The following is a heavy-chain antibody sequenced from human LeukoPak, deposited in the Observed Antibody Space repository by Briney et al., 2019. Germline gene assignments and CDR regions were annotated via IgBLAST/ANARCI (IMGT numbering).Heavy chain of an antibody. V-gene: IGHV4-39*07. CDR2: IYHSGST. CDR3: ARDYYYDSSGYYTLPYYFDY. J-gene: IGHJ4*02. CDR1: GGSISSSSYY. Sequence: SETLSLTCTVSGGSISSSSYYWGWIRQPPGKGLEWIGSIYHSGSTYYNPSLKSRVTISVDTSKNQFSLKLSSVTAADTAVYYCARDYYYDSSGYYTLPYYFDYWGQGTLVTVSS. D-gene: IGHD3-22*01.